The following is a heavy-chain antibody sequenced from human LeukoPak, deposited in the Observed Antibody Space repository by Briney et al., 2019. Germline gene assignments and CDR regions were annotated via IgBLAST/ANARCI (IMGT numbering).Heavy chain of an antibody. V-gene: IGHV3-48*04. D-gene: IGHD1-26*01. Sequence: GGSLRLSCAASGFTFSTYGMQWVRQVPGKGLEWVSYISGSSDSIKYAESVKGRFTNSRDNAKNSLYLHLNSLRAEDTAVYYCGKSRIGFSGLVHLWGQGTLVTVSS. J-gene: IGHJ5*02. CDR1: GFTFSTYG. CDR3: GKSRIGFSGLVHL. CDR2: ISGSSDSI.